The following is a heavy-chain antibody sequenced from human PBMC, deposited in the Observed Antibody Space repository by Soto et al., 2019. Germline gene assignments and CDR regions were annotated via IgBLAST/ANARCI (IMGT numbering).Heavy chain of an antibody. CDR2: ISSSGNYI. J-gene: IGHJ4*02. CDR1: GFTFSSYS. CDR3: VGRMDSAGRFDY. V-gene: IGHV3-21*01. D-gene: IGHD1-26*01. Sequence: GGSLRLSCAASGFTFSSYSMNWVRQAPGKGLEWVSSISSSGNYIYYADSVKGRFAISRDNAKNSLYLQMNSLRAEDTAVYYCVGRMDSAGRFDYWGQGTLVTVS.